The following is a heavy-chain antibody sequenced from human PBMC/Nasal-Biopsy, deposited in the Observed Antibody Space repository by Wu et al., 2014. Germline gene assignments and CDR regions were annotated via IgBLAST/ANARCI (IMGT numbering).Heavy chain of an antibody. CDR1: GGSIINYY. CDR2: IHTSGST. V-gene: IGHV4-4*08. Sequence: TLSLTCSVSGGSIINYYWGWIRQSPRKGLEWIGYIHTSGSTTYKSSLKSRVTISRDTSKNQVSLKLSSVTAADSGDYYCARSEWMYGDTIYEVHHYAMDVWGQGTSVTVSS. D-gene: IGHD4-17*01. CDR3: ARSEWMYGDTIYEVHHYAMDV. J-gene: IGHJ6*02.